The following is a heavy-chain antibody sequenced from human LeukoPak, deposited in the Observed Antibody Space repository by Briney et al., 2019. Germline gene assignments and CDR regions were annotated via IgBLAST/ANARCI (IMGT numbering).Heavy chain of an antibody. V-gene: IGHV4-34*01. D-gene: IGHD4-17*01. CDR1: GFTFSSHS. Sequence: GSLRLSCAASGFTFSSHSMSWISQPPGKGLEWIGEINHSGSTNYNPSLKSRVTISVDTSKNQSSLKLSSVTAADTAVYYCARGGPYGDYVGYWGQGTLVTVSS. J-gene: IGHJ4*02. CDR3: ARGGPYGDYVGY. CDR2: INHSGST.